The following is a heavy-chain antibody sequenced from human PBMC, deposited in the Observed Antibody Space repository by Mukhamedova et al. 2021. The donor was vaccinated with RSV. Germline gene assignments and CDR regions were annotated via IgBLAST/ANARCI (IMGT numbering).Heavy chain of an antibody. CDR3: ARVAARPGIYYFDY. V-gene: IGHV4-59*13. J-gene: IGHJ4*02. CDR2: IYYTGST. D-gene: IGHD6-6*01. Sequence: GKGLEWIGFIYYTGSTNYNPSLMSRATISVDTSMNQFSLRLKSVTAADPAVYYCARVAARPGIYYFDYWGQGTLVTVSS.